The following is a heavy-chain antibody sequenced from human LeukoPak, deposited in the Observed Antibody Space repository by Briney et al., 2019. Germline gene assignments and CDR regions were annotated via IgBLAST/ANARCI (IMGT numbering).Heavy chain of an antibody. J-gene: IGHJ5*02. CDR2: IYPADSDT. Sequence: LKISSTGSAYSFTSYWICWWRQMPGKDLEWMMIIYPADSDTSYSPSFQSQVTISADTSINTVYLQWSRLNASDTAMYYCARGKWGGDKKGFDPWGQGTLVTVSS. V-gene: IGHV5-51*01. D-gene: IGHD2-21*02. CDR1: AYSFTSYW. CDR3: ARGKWGGDKKGFDP.